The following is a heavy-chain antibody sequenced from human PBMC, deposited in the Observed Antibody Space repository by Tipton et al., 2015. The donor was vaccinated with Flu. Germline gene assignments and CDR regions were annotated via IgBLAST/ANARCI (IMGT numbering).Heavy chain of an antibody. J-gene: IGHJ3*02. Sequence: TLSLTCNVSGDSISTGSHYWNWIRQPAGKGLEWIGRIYTSGSTTYNPSLKSRVTISLDKSKNQFSLNLSSVTAADTAVYYCARVGAVTMVRGLAFDAFDIWGLGTMVAVSS. V-gene: IGHV4-61*02. CDR3: ARVGAVTMVRGLAFDAFDI. CDR1: GDSISTGSHY. CDR2: IYTSGST. D-gene: IGHD3-10*01.